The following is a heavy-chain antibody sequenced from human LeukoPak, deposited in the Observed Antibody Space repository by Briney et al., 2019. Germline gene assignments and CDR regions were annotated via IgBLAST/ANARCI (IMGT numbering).Heavy chain of an antibody. D-gene: IGHD4-17*01. CDR1: GGSFSGYY. Sequence: KPSETLSLTCAVYGGSFSGYYWSWIRQPPGKGLEWIGEIHHSGSTNYNPSLKSRVIISVDTSKNQFSLKLSSVTAADTAVYYCARGNNYGDYRVDYWGQGTLVTVSS. V-gene: IGHV4-34*01. CDR2: IHHSGST. CDR3: ARGNNYGDYRVDY. J-gene: IGHJ4*02.